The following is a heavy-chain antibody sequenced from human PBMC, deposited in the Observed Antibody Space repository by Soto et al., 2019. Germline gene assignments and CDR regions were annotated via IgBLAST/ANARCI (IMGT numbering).Heavy chain of an antibody. Sequence: GESLKISCKGSGYSFTSYWIGWVRQMPGKGLEWMGIIYPGDSDTRYSPSFQGQVSISADKSISTAYLQWSSLKASDTAMYYCARGGRLEPNYYYGMDVWGQGTTVTVSS. D-gene: IGHD1-1*01. CDR3: ARGGRLEPNYYYGMDV. J-gene: IGHJ6*02. V-gene: IGHV5-51*01. CDR2: IYPGDSDT. CDR1: GYSFTSYW.